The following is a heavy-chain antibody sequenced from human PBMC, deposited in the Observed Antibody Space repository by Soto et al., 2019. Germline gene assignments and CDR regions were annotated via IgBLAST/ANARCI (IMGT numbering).Heavy chain of an antibody. CDR3: ARHHLAGPFDY. D-gene: IGHD3-3*02. CDR1: GFTFNNYA. CDR2: ISGSGFGT. V-gene: IGHV3-23*01. J-gene: IGHJ4*02. Sequence: VGSLRLSCAASGFTFNNYAVSWVRQAPGKGLEWVSAISGSGFGTYYADSVKGRFTISSDNSKSTLFLQMNSLRPDDTAVYYCARHHLAGPFDYWGQGTLVTVSS.